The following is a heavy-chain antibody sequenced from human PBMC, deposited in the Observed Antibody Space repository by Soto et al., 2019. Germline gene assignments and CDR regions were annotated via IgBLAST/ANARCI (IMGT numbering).Heavy chain of an antibody. V-gene: IGHV4-30-4*01. D-gene: IGHD3-16*01. CDR2: IYYSGST. CDR1: GGSISSGDYY. CDR3: ARGEGPDFLGS. J-gene: IGHJ4*02. Sequence: QVQLQESGPGLVKPSQTLSLTCTVSGGSISSGDYYWSWIRQPPGKGLEWIGYIYYSGSTYYNPSLKSRVTIPVCTCKNQFSLTPRSEPPAGTGVYYCARGEGPDFLGSWGPGTLVTVSS.